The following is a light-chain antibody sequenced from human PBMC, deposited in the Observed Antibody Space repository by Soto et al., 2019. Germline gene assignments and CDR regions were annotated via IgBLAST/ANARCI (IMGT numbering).Light chain of an antibody. CDR1: QDIRND. Sequence: IQMTQSPSSLSASIGDKVTITCRASQDIRNDLSWYKQKPGKAPKLLIYAASILQGGVPSRFSGSGSGIDFTRTVSSLQPEYLATYYCGQAYNYPHTFGQVPKVEI. J-gene: IGKJ1*01. CDR2: AAS. CDR3: GQAYNYPHT. V-gene: IGKV1-6*01.